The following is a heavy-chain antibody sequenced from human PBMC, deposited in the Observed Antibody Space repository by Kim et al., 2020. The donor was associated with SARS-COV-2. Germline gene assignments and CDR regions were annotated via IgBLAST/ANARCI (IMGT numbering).Heavy chain of an antibody. J-gene: IGHJ6*02. CDR2: ISSSSSYI. D-gene: IGHD3-10*01. CDR3: ARDTPFGWFGELLWGYYYGMDV. CDR1: GFTFSSYS. Sequence: GGSLRLSCAASGFTFSSYSMNWVRQAPGKGLEWVSSISSSSSYIYYADSVKGRFTISRDNAKNSLYLQMNSLRAEDTAVYYCARDTPFGWFGELLWGYYYGMDVWGRGTTVTVSS. V-gene: IGHV3-21*01.